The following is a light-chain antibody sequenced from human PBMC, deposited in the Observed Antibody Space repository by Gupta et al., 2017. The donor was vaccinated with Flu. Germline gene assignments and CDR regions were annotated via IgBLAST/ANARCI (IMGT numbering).Light chain of an antibody. CDR2: DTD. Sequence: QPVVTQEPSLTVSPGGTVTLTCGSSTGAVTSGHFPYWFQQKPGQAPTTLIYDTDNKHSWTPARFSGSLLGGKAALTLSGAQPEDEAVYFCFLSYSGAQWVFGGGTKLTVL. J-gene: IGLJ3*02. V-gene: IGLV7-46*01. CDR1: TGAVTSGHF. CDR3: FLSYSGAQWV.